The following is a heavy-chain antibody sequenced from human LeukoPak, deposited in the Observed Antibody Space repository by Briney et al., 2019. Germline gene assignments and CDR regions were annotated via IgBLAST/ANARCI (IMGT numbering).Heavy chain of an antibody. Sequence: GGSLRLSCAASGFTLSSYSMNWVRQAPGKGLEWVSYISSSSSTIYYADSVKGRFTISRDNAKNSLYLQMNSLRAEDTAVYYCARGQKPYSSSSILFVWGKGTTVTVSS. J-gene: IGHJ6*04. V-gene: IGHV3-48*01. D-gene: IGHD6-6*01. CDR3: ARGQKPYSSSSILFV. CDR2: ISSSSSTI. CDR1: GFTLSSYS.